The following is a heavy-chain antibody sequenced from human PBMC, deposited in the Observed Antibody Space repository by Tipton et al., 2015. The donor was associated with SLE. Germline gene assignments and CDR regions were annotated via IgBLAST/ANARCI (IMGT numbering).Heavy chain of an antibody. CDR2: INHSGST. V-gene: IGHV4-34*01. CDR1: GGSFSGYY. Sequence: TLSLTCAVYGGSFSGYYWSWIRQPPGKGLEWIGEINHSGSTNYNPSPKSRVTTSVDTSKNQFSLKLSSVTAADTAVYYCARQLGWGDPFAFDYWGQGTLVTVSP. J-gene: IGHJ4*02. CDR3: ARQLGWGDPFAFDY. D-gene: IGHD2-21*02.